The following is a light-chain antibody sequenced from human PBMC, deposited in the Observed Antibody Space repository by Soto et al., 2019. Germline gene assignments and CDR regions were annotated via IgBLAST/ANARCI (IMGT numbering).Light chain of an antibody. CDR3: QQIDSFPYS. J-gene: IGKJ2*03. V-gene: IGKV1-39*01. CDR1: QSISNY. CDR2: AAS. Sequence: DIQMTQSPSSLSASVGDRVTITCRARQSISNYLNWYQLKPGKVPKLLIYAASTLQTGVPSRFSGSGSGTDFTLTISSLQPEDFAAYYCQQIDSFPYSFGQGTNLDIK.